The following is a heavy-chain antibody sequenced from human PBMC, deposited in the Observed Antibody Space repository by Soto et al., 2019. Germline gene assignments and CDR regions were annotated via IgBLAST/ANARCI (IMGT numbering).Heavy chain of an antibody. D-gene: IGHD6-19*01. Sequence: GGSLRLSCTASGCTFGDYAMSWFRQAPGKGLEWVGFIRSKAYGGTTEYAASVKGRFTISRDDSKSIAYLQMNSLKTEDTAVYYCTRDRDGQQWLASVRYWGQGTLVTVSS. V-gene: IGHV3-49*03. J-gene: IGHJ4*02. CDR1: GCTFGDYA. CDR2: IRSKAYGGTT. CDR3: TRDRDGQQWLASVRY.